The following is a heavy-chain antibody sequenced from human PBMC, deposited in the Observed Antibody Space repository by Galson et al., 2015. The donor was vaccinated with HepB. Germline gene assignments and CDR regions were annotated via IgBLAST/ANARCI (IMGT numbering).Heavy chain of an antibody. CDR3: AKDGTWGDFDS. D-gene: IGHD3-16*01. CDR1: GFTFSSFW. CDR2: IYLDGSRT. V-gene: IGHV3-74*01. J-gene: IGHJ4*02. Sequence: SLRLSCAASGFTFSSFWMHWVRQAPGKGLVWVSRIYLDGSRTAYADSVKGRFTISRDNAKDTLYLQMNSLRAEDTAVYYCAKDGTWGDFDSWGQGTLVTVSS.